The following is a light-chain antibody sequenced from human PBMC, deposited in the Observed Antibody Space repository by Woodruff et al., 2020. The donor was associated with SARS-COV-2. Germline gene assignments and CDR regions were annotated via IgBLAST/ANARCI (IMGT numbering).Light chain of an antibody. CDR3: SSYTRSSTYV. J-gene: IGLJ1*01. CDR2: EVS. Sequence: VSWYQQRPGKAPKLVIYEVSNRPSVVSGLFTGSRAGNTASLTISVLQTEDEADYYCSSYTRSSTYVFGTGTEVTVL. V-gene: IGLV2-14*01.